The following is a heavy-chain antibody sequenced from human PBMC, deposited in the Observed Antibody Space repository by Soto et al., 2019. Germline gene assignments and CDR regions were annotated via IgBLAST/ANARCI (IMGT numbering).Heavy chain of an antibody. CDR3: ARENIVATIGSVYFDY. Sequence: PGGSLRLSCAASGFTFSSYAMHWVRQAPGKGLEWVAVISYDGSNKYYADSVKGRFTISRDNSKNTLYLQMNSLRAEDTAVYYCARENIVATIGSVYFDYWGQGTLVTVSS. CDR2: ISYDGSNK. V-gene: IGHV3-30-3*01. D-gene: IGHD5-12*01. J-gene: IGHJ4*02. CDR1: GFTFSSYA.